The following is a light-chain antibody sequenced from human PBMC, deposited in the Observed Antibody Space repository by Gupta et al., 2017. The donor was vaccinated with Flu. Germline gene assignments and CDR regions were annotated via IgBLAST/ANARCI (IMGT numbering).Light chain of an antibody. CDR3: QVWDSSSDHSGV. J-gene: IGLJ1*01. CDR1: NIGSKS. CDR2: DDS. V-gene: IGLV3-21*02. Sequence: SYVLTQPPSVSVAPGQTARITCGGNNIGSKSVHWYQQKQGQAPVLVVYDDSDRPSGIPERFSGSNSGNTATLTISRVEAGDEADYYCQVWDSSSDHSGVFGTGTKVTVL.